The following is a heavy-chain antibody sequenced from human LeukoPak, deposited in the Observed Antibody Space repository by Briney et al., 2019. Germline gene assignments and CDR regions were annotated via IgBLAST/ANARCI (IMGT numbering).Heavy chain of an antibody. CDR1: GYTFTGYY. Sequence: ASVKVSCKASGYTFTGYYMHWVRQAPGQGLEWMGRINPNSGGTNCAQKFQGRVTMTRDTSISTAYMELSRLRSDDTAVYYCARDPAIFRVVSWYYFDYWGQGTLVTVSS. CDR3: ARDPAIFRVVSWYYFDY. V-gene: IGHV1-2*06. D-gene: IGHD3-3*01. J-gene: IGHJ4*02. CDR2: INPNSGGT.